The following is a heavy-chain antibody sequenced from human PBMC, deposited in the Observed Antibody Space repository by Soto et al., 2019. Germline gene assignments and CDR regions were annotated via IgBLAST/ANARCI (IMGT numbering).Heavy chain of an antibody. Sequence: GGSLRLSCAASGFTFSDHYMDWVRQAPGKGLEWVGRTRNKANSYTTEYAASVKGRFTISRDDSKNSLYLQMNSLKTEDTAVYYCARFRERGEFLDYWGQGTLVTVSS. D-gene: IGHD3-16*01. CDR2: TRNKANSYTT. J-gene: IGHJ4*02. V-gene: IGHV3-72*01. CDR1: GFTFSDHY. CDR3: ARFRERGEFLDY.